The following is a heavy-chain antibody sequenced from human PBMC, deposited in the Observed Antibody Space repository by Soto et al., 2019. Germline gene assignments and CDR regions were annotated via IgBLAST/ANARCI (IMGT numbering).Heavy chain of an antibody. CDR3: AKTVAARKQGPFDY. CDR2: ISYDGSNK. V-gene: IGHV3-30*18. CDR1: GFTFSSYG. D-gene: IGHD6-6*01. J-gene: IGHJ4*02. Sequence: QVQLVESGGGVVQPGRSLRLSCAASGFTFSSYGMHWVRQAPGKGLEWVAVISYDGSNKYYADSVKGRFTISRDNSKNTLYLQMNSLRAEDTAVYYCAKTVAARKQGPFDYWGQGTLVTVSS.